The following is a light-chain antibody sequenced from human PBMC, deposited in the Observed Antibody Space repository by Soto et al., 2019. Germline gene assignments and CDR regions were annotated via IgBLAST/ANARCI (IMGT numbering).Light chain of an antibody. CDR3: CSYGRSRTFGVV. CDR1: SSDVGGYNY. V-gene: IGLV2-14*01. J-gene: IGLJ2*01. Sequence: QSALTQPAFVSGSPGQSITISCTGTSSDVGGYNYVSWYQHPPGKAPKLMISGVRNRPSGVSNRFSGSTSGDTASLTISGLQAEDEAKDYGCSYGRSRTFGVVFGGGTKLTVL. CDR2: GVR.